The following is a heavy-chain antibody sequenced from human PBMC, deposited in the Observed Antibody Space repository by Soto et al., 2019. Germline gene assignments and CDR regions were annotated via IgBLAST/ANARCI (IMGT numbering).Heavy chain of an antibody. D-gene: IGHD2-15*01. CDR1: GGTFSSYA. CDR2: IIPIFGTA. CDR3: ARDGMCSGGSCYDPYYFDY. Sequence: QVQLVQSGAEVKKPGSSVKVSCKASGGTFSSYAISWVRQAPGQGLEWMGGIIPIFGTANYAQKFQGRVTITADESTSTAYMELSSLRSEDTAVYYCARDGMCSGGSCYDPYYFDYWGQGTLVTVSS. V-gene: IGHV1-69*01. J-gene: IGHJ4*02.